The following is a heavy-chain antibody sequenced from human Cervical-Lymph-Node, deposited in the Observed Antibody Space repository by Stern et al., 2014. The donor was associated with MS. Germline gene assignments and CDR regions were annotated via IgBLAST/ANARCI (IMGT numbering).Heavy chain of an antibody. Sequence: QVQLQESGPGLVKPSGTLSLTCAVSGGSVSSTNWWSWVRQSPGKGLEWIGNIYHSGASTYRLSLRGRFSISLDTSKTHLSLHLTSVTAADTAVYYCARERQQYCNSEGCSYWYFDLWGRGTLVTVSS. V-gene: IGHV4-4*02. CDR3: ARERQQYCNSEGCSYWYFDL. D-gene: IGHD2/OR15-2a*01. CDR2: IYHSGAS. J-gene: IGHJ2*01. CDR1: GGSVSSTNW.